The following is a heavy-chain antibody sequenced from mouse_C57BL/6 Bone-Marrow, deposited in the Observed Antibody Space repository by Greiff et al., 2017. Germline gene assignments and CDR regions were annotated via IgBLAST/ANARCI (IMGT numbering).Heavy chain of an antibody. J-gene: IGHJ4*01. Sequence: EVQLQQSGPELVKPGASVKISCKASGYTFTDYYMNWVKQSHGKSLEWIGDINPNNGGTSYNQKFKGKATLTVDKSSSTAYMELRSLTSEDSAVYYCASPKGEDYWGQGTSVTVSS. D-gene: IGHD3-3*01. CDR1: GYTFTDYY. V-gene: IGHV1-26*01. CDR2: INPNNGGT. CDR3: ASPKGEDY.